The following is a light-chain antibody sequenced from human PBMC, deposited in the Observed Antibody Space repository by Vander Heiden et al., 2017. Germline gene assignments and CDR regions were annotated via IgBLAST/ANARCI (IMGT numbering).Light chain of an antibody. CDR2: EAA. J-gene: IGLJ2*01. V-gene: IGLV2-23*01. CDR1: SSDVASYNL. CDR3: CSNAGDNDVA. Sequence: QSPLTHPASLSGSPGQSITISCTGNSSDVASYNLVSWYQQNPGKAPKLIIPEAAKQHSGVSGRFSGSKLGNTAALTISGLQAEDEADYYCCSNAGDNDVAFGGGTKLTVL.